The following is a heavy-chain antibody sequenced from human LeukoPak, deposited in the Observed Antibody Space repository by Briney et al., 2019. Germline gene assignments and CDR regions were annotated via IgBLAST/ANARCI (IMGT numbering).Heavy chain of an antibody. CDR2: IYYSGST. V-gene: IGHV4-59*01. Sequence: SETLSLTCTVSGGSISSYYWSWIRQPPGKGLEWIGYIYYSGSTNYNPSLKSRVTISIDTSKNQFSLQLNSVTAADTAVYYCARAGYYYDAMDVWGQGTTVTVSS. CDR3: ARAGYYYDAMDV. J-gene: IGHJ6*02. CDR1: GGSISSYY. D-gene: IGHD3-16*01.